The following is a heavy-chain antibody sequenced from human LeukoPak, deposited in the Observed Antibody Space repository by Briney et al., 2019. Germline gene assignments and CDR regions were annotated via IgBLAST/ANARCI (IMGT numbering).Heavy chain of an antibody. CDR2: ISAYNGDT. CDR1: NYTFASYG. D-gene: IGHD3-9*01. V-gene: IGHV1-18*01. CDR3: ARVGLLTGYYFFDY. J-gene: IGHJ4*02. Sequence: ASVKVSCKASNYTFASYGISWVRQAPGQGLEWMGWISAYNGDTIYAQKLQGRVTMTTDTSTSTAYMELRSLGSDETAVYYCARVGLLTGYYFFDYWGQGTLVTVSS.